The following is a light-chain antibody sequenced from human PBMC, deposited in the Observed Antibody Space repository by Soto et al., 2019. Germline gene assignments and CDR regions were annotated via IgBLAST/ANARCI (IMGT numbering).Light chain of an antibody. V-gene: IGLV1-40*01. J-gene: IGLJ2*01. CDR1: NSNIGAGYD. CDR2: GNI. CDR3: HSFDSRLIGLL. Sequence: QSVLTQPPSVTGAPGQRVTISCTGSNSNIGAGYDVHWYRQFPGTAPKLLIYGNINRPSGVPDRFSDSKSGTSASLAITGLQAEDEAHYYCHSFDSRLIGLLFGGGTKLTVL.